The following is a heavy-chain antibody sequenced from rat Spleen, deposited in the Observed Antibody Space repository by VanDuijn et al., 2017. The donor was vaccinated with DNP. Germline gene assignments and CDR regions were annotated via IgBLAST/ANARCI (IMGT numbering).Heavy chain of an antibody. V-gene: IGHV5-7*01. CDR1: GFTFSDYH. CDR3: ARGSGTYYWYFDF. Sequence: EVQLVESGGDLVQPGRSMKLSCAASGFTFSDYHMAWVRQAPKKGLEWVATVSYDGSSTYYRDSVKGRFTISRDNAKNTLYLQMNSLRSEDTATYYCARGSGTYYWYFDFWGPGTMVTVSS. J-gene: IGHJ1*01. CDR2: VSYDGSST. D-gene: IGHD5-1*01.